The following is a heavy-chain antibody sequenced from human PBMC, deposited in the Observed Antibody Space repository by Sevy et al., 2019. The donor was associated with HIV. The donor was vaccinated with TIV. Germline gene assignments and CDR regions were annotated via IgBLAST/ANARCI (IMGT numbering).Heavy chain of an antibody. J-gene: IGHJ1*01. CDR3: ARRLAAAGGGNEYFQP. V-gene: IGHV4-39*01. CDR1: GGSINNKAYY. CDR2: MSYSGNS. Sequence: SETLSLTCTVSGGSINNKAYYWAWIRQPPGKGLEWIGSMSYSGNSYYNPSLNCRVTISLDTSKNQFSLRLTFVTAADTAAYYCARRLAAAGGGNEYFQPWGQGTLVTVSS. D-gene: IGHD6-13*01.